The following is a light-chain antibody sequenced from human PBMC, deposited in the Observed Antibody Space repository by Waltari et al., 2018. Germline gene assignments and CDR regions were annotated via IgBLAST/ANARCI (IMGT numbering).Light chain of an antibody. Sequence: QSALPQPPPATGSPGQSVTISCTGGRWDVGAYRYISWYQQHPGRAPKVIMYEVDKRPSGVPDRFSGSKSGTTASLTISGLKVEDEADYYCTSYGGTNNFLFGSGTKVTV. CDR3: TSYGGTNNFL. J-gene: IGLJ1*01. V-gene: IGLV2-8*01. CDR2: EVD. CDR1: RWDVGAYRY.